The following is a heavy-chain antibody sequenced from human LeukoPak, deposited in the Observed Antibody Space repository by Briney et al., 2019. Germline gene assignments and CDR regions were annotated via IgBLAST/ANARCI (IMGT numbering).Heavy chain of an antibody. CDR2: IYTSGST. V-gene: IGHV4-61*02. CDR1: GGSISSGSYY. CDR3: ARDSTTYYYYYMDV. Sequence: SETLSLTCTVSGGSISSGSYYWSWIRQPAGKGLEWIGRIYTSGSTNYNPSLKSRVTISVDTSKNQFSLKLSSVTAADTAVYYCARDSTTYYYYYMDVWGKGTTVTISS. J-gene: IGHJ6*03. D-gene: IGHD1-14*01.